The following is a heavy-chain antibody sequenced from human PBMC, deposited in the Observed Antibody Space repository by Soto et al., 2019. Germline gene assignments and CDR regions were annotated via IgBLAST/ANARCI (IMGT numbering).Heavy chain of an antibody. V-gene: IGHV3-21*02. CDR1: GFSFSTFT. Sequence: EVQLVESGGGLVKPGRSLRLSCAASGFSFSTFTMNWVRQAPGKGLEWVSSIDTSSTYIYYADSVTGRFTISRDNAKKSVYLQMHSLRAEDTAVYYCAKETGSYNGNDGLMDVWGQGTTVTVSS. J-gene: IGHJ6*02. D-gene: IGHD1-20*01. CDR2: IDTSSTYI. CDR3: AKETGSYNGNDGLMDV.